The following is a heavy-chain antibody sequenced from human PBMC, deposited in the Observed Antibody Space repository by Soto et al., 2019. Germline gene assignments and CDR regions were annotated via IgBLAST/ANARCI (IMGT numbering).Heavy chain of an antibody. CDR1: GFTLRTSG. CDR3: AKDSSAAFDY. V-gene: IGHV3-30*18. CDR2: ISHDGSNQ. D-gene: IGHD6-25*01. J-gene: IGHJ4*02. Sequence: GGSLRLSCVASGFTLRTSGMHWVRQAPSKGLEWVAVISHDGSNQFYAESVKGRFPISRDNSKNMLYLQRNSLRADDSAVYFCAKDSSAAFDYWGQGTVVTVAS.